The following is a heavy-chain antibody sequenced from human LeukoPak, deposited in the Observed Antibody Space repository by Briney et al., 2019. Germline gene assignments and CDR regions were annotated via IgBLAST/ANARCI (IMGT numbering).Heavy chain of an antibody. CDR3: AIQTLRYFDWLG. Sequence: ASVKVSCKASGYTFTGYYMHWVRQAPGQGLEWMGWINPNSGGTNYAQKFQGRVTMTRDASISTAYMELSRLRSDDTAVYYCAIQTLRYFDWLGWGQGTLVTVSS. CDR1: GYTFTGYY. D-gene: IGHD3-9*01. J-gene: IGHJ4*02. CDR2: INPNSGGT. V-gene: IGHV1-2*02.